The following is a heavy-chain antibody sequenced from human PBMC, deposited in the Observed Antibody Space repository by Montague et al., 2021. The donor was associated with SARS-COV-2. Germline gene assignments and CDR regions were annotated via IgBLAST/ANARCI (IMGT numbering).Heavy chain of an antibody. CDR2: IYYSGST. D-gene: IGHD6-13*01. CDR3: ARLGRQQLVRLSGMDV. J-gene: IGHJ6*02. CDR1: GGSISSSSYY. V-gene: IGHV4-39*07. Sequence: SETLSLTCTVSGGSISSSSYYWGWIRQPPGKGLEWIGSIYYSGSTYYNPSLKSRVTISVGTSKNQFSLKLSSVTAADTAVYYCARLGRQQLVRLSGMDVWGQGTTVTVPS.